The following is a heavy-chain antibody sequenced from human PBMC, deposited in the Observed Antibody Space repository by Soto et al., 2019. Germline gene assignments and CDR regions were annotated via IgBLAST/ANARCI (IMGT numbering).Heavy chain of an antibody. CDR2: ISARGGSS. CDR3: TSGSLEYWASVDH. D-gene: IGHD3-22*01. J-gene: IGHJ4*02. CDR1: GFSFNSYA. Sequence: EVQLLESGGGLVQPGGSLRLSCAASGFSFNSYAMVWVRQAPGKGLEWVAVISARGGSSDFADSVKGRFNISRYNYQNGLSPENNTLCSGETAAYYGTSGSLEYWASVDHGGQGSLVLISS. V-gene: IGHV3-23*01.